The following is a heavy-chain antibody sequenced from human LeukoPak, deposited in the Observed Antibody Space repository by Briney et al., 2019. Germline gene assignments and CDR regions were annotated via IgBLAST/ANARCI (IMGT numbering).Heavy chain of an antibody. Sequence: ASVKVPCKASGYTLTGYYMHWVRQAPGQGLEWMGWINPNSGGTNYAQKFQGRVTMTRDTSISTAYMELSRLRSDDTAVYYCARDQESDGSDYWGQGTLVTVSS. J-gene: IGHJ4*02. CDR1: GYTLTGYY. D-gene: IGHD5-24*01. CDR3: ARDQESDGSDY. CDR2: INPNSGGT. V-gene: IGHV1-2*02.